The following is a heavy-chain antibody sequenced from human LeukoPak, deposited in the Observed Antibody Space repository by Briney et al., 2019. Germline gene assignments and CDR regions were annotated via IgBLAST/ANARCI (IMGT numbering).Heavy chain of an antibody. CDR1: GGTFSGYA. J-gene: IGHJ5*02. D-gene: IGHD6-19*01. CDR2: IIPIFGTA. Sequence: GASVKVSCKASGGTFSGYAISWVRQAPGQGLEWMGGIIPIFGTANYAQKFQGRVTITADESTSTAYMELSSLRSEDTAVYYCARDRRVDSSGWYSSMLDPFDPWGQGTLVTVSS. V-gene: IGHV1-69*01. CDR3: ARDRRVDSSGWYSSMLDPFDP.